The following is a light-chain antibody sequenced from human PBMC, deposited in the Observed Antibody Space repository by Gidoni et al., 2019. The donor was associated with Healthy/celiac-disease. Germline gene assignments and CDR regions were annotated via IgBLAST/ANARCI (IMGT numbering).Light chain of an antibody. J-gene: IGKJ1*01. CDR2: KAT. CDR1: QSISSW. V-gene: IGKV1-5*03. Sequence: LPMTQSPSTLSASVGDRVTITCRASQSISSWFAWYQQKPGEAPKLLIYKATSLEGVVPSRFSGGGSGTEVPLTISRLQPDDFATYCCQQYSSFWTFGQGTKVEIK. CDR3: QQYSSFWT.